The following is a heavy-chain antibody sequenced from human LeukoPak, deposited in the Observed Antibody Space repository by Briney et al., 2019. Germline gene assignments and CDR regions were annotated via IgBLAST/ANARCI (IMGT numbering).Heavy chain of an antibody. V-gene: IGHV3-30-3*01. Sequence: GRSLRLSCAASGFTFSSYAMHWVRQAPGKGLEWVAVISYDGSNKYYADSVKGRFTISRDNSKNTLYLQMNSLRAEDTAVYYCARDLRVYSSKAIGYWGQGTLVTVSS. J-gene: IGHJ4*02. CDR2: ISYDGSNK. D-gene: IGHD6-13*01. CDR3: ARDLRVYSSKAIGY. CDR1: GFTFSSYA.